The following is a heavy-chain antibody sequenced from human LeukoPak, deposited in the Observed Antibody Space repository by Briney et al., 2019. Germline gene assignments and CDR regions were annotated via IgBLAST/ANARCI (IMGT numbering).Heavy chain of an antibody. V-gene: IGHV1-8*01. Sequence: GASLKVSCKASGYTFTSYDINWVRQATGQGLEWMGCMNPNSGNTVYAQKFQGRVTMTRNNSKHTDYMQLSSLRSEDTAVYYCARGLSRNIEQQLPRYNWFDTWGQGTLVTVSS. D-gene: IGHD6-13*01. CDR2: MNPNSGNT. CDR1: GYTFTSYD. J-gene: IGHJ5*02. CDR3: ARGLSRNIEQQLPRYNWFDT.